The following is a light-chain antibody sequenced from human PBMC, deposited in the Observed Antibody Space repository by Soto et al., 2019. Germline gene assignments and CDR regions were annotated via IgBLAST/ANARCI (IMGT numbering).Light chain of an antibody. CDR3: SSYTSGSTGV. CDR1: SSDVGGYNY. CDR2: EVS. V-gene: IGLV2-14*01. Sequence: QSAPTQPASVSGSPGQSITISCTGTSSDVGGYNYVSWYQQHPGKAPKLMIYEVSNRPSGVSNRFSGSKSGNTASLTISGLQAEDEADYYCSSYTSGSTGVFGGGTKLTVL. J-gene: IGLJ3*02.